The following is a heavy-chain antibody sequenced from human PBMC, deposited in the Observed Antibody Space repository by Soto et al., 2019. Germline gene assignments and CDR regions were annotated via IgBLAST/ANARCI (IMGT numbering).Heavy chain of an antibody. D-gene: IGHD4-17*01. CDR3: ARDPLLLRSDDIDY. V-gene: IGHV3-48*01. CDR2: ISSSSGTI. Sequence: EVQLVESGGGLVQPGGSLRLSCAASGFTFSGYSMNWVRQAPGKGLELVSYISSSSGTIYYADSVKGRFTISRDNAKNSLYLQMNSLRVEDTAVYYCARDPLLLRSDDIDYWGQGTLVTVSS. CDR1: GFTFSGYS. J-gene: IGHJ4*02.